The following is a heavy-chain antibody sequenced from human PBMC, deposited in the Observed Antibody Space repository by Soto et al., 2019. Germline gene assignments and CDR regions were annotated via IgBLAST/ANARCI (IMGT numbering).Heavy chain of an antibody. V-gene: IGHV1-69*01. CDR3: ARDRVYCSGGSCYSGVGSGMDV. Sequence: QVQLVQSGAEVKKPGSSVKVSCKASGGTFSSYAISWVRQAPGQGLEWMGGIIPIFGTANYAQKFQGRVTITADESTSTAYMELSSLRSEDTAVYYCARDRVYCSGGSCYSGVGSGMDVWGQGTTVTVSS. J-gene: IGHJ6*02. CDR2: IIPIFGTA. D-gene: IGHD2-15*01. CDR1: GGTFSSYA.